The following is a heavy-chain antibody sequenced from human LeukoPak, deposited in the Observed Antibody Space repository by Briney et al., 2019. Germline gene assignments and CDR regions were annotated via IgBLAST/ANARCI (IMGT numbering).Heavy chain of an antibody. CDR1: GGSIRSY. J-gene: IGHJ3*02. D-gene: IGHD3-22*01. V-gene: IGHV4-34*01. CDR2: INHSGST. CDR3: ARDATYYYDSSGQGAFDI. Sequence: PSETLSLTCTVSGGSIRSYWSWIRQPPGKGLEWIGEINHSGSTNYNPSLKSRVTISVDTSKSQFSLKLSSVTAADTAVYYCARDATYYYDSSGQGAFDIWGQGTMVTVSS.